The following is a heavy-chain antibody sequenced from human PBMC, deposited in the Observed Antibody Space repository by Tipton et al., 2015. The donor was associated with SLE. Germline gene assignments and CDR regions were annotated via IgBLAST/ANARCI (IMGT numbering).Heavy chain of an antibody. CDR1: DGSLSGYY. V-gene: IGHV4-34*01. Sequence: TLSLTCTVFDGSLSGYYWAWLRQSPGKGLEWIGEISHDGGANYNPSLESRGTISLETSKNQFSLKLNSVTAADTAVYYCAQKRSTSSHAFDIWGQGTIVTVSS. CDR3: AQKRSTSSHAFDI. CDR2: ISHDGGA. D-gene: IGHD2-2*01. J-gene: IGHJ3*02.